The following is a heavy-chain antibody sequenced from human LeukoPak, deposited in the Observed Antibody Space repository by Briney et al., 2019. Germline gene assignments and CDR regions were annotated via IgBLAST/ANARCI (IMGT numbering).Heavy chain of an antibody. Sequence: PGGSLRLSCAASGFTFSNYAMYWVRQAPGKRQVWVSRISSDGSSIIYADSVKGRFTISRDIAKNTLYLQMNSLRAEDTAVYYCARAQMGAPTDYWGQGTLVTVSS. J-gene: IGHJ4*02. V-gene: IGHV3-74*01. CDR2: ISSDGSSI. CDR3: ARAQMGAPTDY. CDR1: GFTFSNYA. D-gene: IGHD1-26*01.